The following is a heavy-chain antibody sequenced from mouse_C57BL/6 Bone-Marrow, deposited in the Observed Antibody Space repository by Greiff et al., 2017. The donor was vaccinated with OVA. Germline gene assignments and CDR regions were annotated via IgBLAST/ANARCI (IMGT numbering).Heavy chain of an antibody. V-gene: IGHV1-15*01. CDR3: TIFYYGNFYFDY. Sequence: VQLQQSGAELVRPGASVTLSCKASGYTFTDYEMHWVKQTPVHGLEWIGAIDPETGGTAYNQKFKGKAILTADKSSSTAYMELRSLTSEDSAVYYCTIFYYGNFYFDYWGQGTTLTVSS. D-gene: IGHD2-1*01. J-gene: IGHJ2*01. CDR2: IDPETGGT. CDR1: GYTFTDYE.